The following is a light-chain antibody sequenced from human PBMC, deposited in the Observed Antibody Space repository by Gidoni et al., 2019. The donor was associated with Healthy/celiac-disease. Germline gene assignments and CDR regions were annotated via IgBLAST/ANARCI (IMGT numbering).Light chain of an antibody. CDR3: QQYNNWRGT. V-gene: IGKV3-15*01. CDR2: GAS. J-gene: IGKJ1*01. Sequence: DIVMTQSPATLSVSPGDRATLSCRASQSVRSNLAWYQQKPGQAPRLLIYGASTRATGIPARFSGSGSGTEFTLTISSLQSEDFAVYYCQQYNNWRGTFGQXTKVEIK. CDR1: QSVRSN.